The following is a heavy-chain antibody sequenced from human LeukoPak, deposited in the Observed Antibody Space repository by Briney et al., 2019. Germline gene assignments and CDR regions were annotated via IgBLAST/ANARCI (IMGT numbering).Heavy chain of an antibody. CDR3: ANLPRGSSWYGDAFDI. V-gene: IGHV3-21*01. D-gene: IGHD6-13*01. CDR2: ISSSSSYI. Sequence: GGSLRLSCAASGFTFSSYSMNWVRQAPGKGLEWVSSISSSSSYIYYADSVKGRFTISRDNAKNSLYLQMNSLRAEDTAVYYCANLPRGSSWYGDAFDIWGQGTMVTVSS. CDR1: GFTFSSYS. J-gene: IGHJ3*02.